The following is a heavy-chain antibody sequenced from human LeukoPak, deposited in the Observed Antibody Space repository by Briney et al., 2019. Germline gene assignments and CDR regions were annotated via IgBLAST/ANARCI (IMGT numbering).Heavy chain of an antibody. D-gene: IGHD3-22*01. CDR1: GGSISSYY. Sequence: SETLSLTCTVSGGSISSYYWSWIRQPPGKGLEWIGYIYYSGSTNYNPSLKSRVTISVDTSKNQFSLKLSSVTAADTAVYYCARAMYDSSQADYFDYWGQGTLVTVSS. CDR3: ARAMYDSSQADYFDY. V-gene: IGHV4-59*01. J-gene: IGHJ4*02. CDR2: IYYSGST.